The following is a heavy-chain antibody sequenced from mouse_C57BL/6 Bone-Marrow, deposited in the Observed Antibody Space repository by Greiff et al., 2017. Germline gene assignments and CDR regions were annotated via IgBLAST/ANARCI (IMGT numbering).Heavy chain of an antibody. J-gene: IGHJ3*01. CDR1: GYTFTSYG. Sequence: QVQLKESGAELARPGASVRLSCKASGYTFTSYGISWVKQRTGQGLEWIGEIYPRSGNTYYNEKFKGKATLTADKSSSTAYMELRSLTSEDSAVXFCARSGDYDVGFAYWGQGTLVTVSA. V-gene: IGHV1-81*01. CDR3: ARSGDYDVGFAY. D-gene: IGHD2-4*01. CDR2: IYPRSGNT.